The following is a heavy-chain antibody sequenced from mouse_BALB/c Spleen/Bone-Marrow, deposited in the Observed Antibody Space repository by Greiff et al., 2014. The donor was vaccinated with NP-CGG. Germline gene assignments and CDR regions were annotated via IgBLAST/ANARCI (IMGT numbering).Heavy chain of an antibody. D-gene: IGHD2-3*01. CDR1: GYTFTDYS. CDR2: INPNNGDT. J-gene: IGHJ3*01. V-gene: IGHV1-18*01. CDR3: ARTGYYTLFAY. Sequence: VQLQQSGPELVKPGASVKIPCKASGYTFTDYSMDWVKQSHGKSLEWIGNINPNNGDTSYNQRFRGKATLTVDKSSSTAYMELRSLTSEDTAVYYCARTGYYTLFAYWGQGTLVTVSA.